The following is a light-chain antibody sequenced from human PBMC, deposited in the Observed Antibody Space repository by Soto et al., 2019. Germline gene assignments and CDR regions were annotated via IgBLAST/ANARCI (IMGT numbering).Light chain of an antibody. CDR1: QSIGST. V-gene: IGKV3-15*01. J-gene: IGKJ4*01. Sequence: EIVMTQSPATLSVPPGERATLSCRASQSIGSTLAWYQQKPGQTSRLLIYDASTRATGIPARFSGIGSGTEFTLIISSLQSEDFAVYYCQHYKTWPLSFGGGTKVDIK. CDR3: QHYKTWPLS. CDR2: DAS.